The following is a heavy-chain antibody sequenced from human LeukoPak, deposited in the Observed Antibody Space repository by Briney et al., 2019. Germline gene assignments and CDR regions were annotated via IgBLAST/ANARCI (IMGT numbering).Heavy chain of an antibody. Sequence: EPLKISCKGSGYSFSSYWIGWVRQMPGKGLEWMGIIYPGDSDTRYRPSFQGQVTISADKSINIAYLQWSSLKASDTGTYYCARREYSSAWDSLYYFDFWGQGTLVTVSS. V-gene: IGHV5-51*01. CDR1: GYSFSSYW. J-gene: IGHJ4*02. CDR3: ARREYSSAWDSLYYFDF. D-gene: IGHD6-19*01. CDR2: IYPGDSDT.